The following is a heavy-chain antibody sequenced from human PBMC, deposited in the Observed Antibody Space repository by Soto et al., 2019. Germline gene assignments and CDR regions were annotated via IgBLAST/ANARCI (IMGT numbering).Heavy chain of an antibody. D-gene: IGHD5-12*01. CDR2: INSNGGST. V-gene: IGHV3-64*01. Sequence: EVQLVESGGGLVQPGGSLRLSCAASGFTFSSYAMHWVRQAPGKGLEYVSVINSNGGSTYYANSVKGRFTISRDNSKNTLYLQMGSLRAEDTAVYYCARTSGYAFDYWGQGTLVTVSS. CDR3: ARTSGYAFDY. J-gene: IGHJ4*02. CDR1: GFTFSSYA.